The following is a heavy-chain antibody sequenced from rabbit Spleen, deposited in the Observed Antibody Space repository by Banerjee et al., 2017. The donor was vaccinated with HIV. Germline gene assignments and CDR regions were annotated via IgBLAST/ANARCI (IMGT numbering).Heavy chain of an antibody. J-gene: IGHJ6*01. CDR1: GVSFTTNHY. CDR2: IEGGGSAFS. V-gene: IGHV1S40*01. D-gene: IGHD4-2*01. CDR3: ARDSGSTFSSYGMDL. Sequence: QSLEESGGDLVKPGASLTLTYTASGVSFTTNHYMCWVRQAPGKGLEWIACIEGGGSAFSYFASWAKGRFTISKPSSTTVTLQMTSLTVADTATYFCARDSGSTFSSYGMDLWGQGTLVTVS.